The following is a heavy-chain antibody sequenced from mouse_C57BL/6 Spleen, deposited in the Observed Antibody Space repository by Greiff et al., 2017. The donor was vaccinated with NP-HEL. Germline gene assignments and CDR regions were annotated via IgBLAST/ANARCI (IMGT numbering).Heavy chain of an antibody. CDR1: GYTFTSYW. CDR2: IHPNSGST. V-gene: IGHV1-64*01. Sequence: QVQLQQPGAELVKPGASVKLSCKASGYTFTSYWMHWVKQRPGQGLEWIGMIHPNSGSTNYNEKFKSKAKLTVDKSSSTAYMQRSSLTSEDSAVYYCAREGYYGSSQAWFAYWGQGTLVTVSA. J-gene: IGHJ3*01. CDR3: AREGYYGSSQAWFAY. D-gene: IGHD1-1*01.